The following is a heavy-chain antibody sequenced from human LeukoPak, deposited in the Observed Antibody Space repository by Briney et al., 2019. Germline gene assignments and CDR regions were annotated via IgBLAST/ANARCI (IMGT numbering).Heavy chain of an antibody. CDR3: ARDGAQALFDY. J-gene: IGHJ4*02. V-gene: IGHV4-59*01. D-gene: IGHD3-10*01. CDR1: GGSISSYY. Sequence: SETLSLTCTVSGGSISSYYWSWIRQPPGKGLEWIGYIYYSGSTNYNPSLKSRVTISVDTSKNQFSLKLSSVTAADTAVYYCARDGAQALFDYWGQGTLVTVSS. CDR2: IYYSGST.